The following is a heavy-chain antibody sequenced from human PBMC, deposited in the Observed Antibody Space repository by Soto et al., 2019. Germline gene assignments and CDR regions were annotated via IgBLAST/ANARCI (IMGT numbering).Heavy chain of an antibody. CDR1: GFTFSSYW. CDR3: ARDCYYYYFFWGGPLPYYYGMDV. D-gene: IGHD3-3*01. V-gene: IGHV3-7*01. J-gene: IGHJ6*02. CDR2: IKQDGGEK. Sequence: PGGSLRLSCAASGFTFSSYWMSWVRQAPGKGLEWVANIKQDGGEKYYVDSVKGRFTISRDNAKNSLYLQMNSLRAEDTAVYYCARDCYYYYFFWGGPLPYYYGMDVWGQGTTVTVSS.